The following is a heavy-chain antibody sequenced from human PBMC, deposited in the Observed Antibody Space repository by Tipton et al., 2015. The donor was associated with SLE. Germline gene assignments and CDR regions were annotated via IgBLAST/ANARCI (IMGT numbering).Heavy chain of an antibody. CDR2: IYYSGNT. CDR1: GGSIRSYY. J-gene: IGHJ4*02. V-gene: IGHV4-39*01. D-gene: IGHD3-16*01. CDR3: ASFMTTFGGVPFFDY. Sequence: TLSLTCTVSGGSIRSYYWGWIRQPPGKGLEWIGTIYYSGNTDYSPSLESRVTISGDTSKNQFSLKLTSMTAADTAVYYCASFMTTFGGVPFFDYWGQGILVAVSS.